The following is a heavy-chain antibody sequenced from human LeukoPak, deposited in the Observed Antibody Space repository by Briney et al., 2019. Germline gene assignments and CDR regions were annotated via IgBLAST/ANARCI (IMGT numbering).Heavy chain of an antibody. Sequence: ASVKVSCKASGYTFTGYYMHWVRQAPGQGLEWMGWINPNSGGTNYAQKFQGRVTMTRDTSISTAYMELSRLRSDDTAVYYCAREGYCSGGSCSQGFDYWSQGTLVTVSS. CDR3: AREGYCSGGSCSQGFDY. D-gene: IGHD2-15*01. CDR1: GYTFTGYY. V-gene: IGHV1-2*02. CDR2: INPNSGGT. J-gene: IGHJ4*02.